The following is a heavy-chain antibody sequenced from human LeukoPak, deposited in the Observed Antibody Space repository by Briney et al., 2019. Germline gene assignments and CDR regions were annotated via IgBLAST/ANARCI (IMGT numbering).Heavy chain of an antibody. CDR1: GGTFSSYT. CDR3: ARAESGDLFDY. Sequence: SVKVSCKASGGTFSSYTISWVRQAPGQGLEWMGRIIPILGIANYAQKFQGRVTITRNTSISTAYMELSSLRSEDTAVYYCARAESGDLFDYWGQGTLVTVSS. D-gene: IGHD4-17*01. CDR2: IIPILGIA. V-gene: IGHV1-69*02. J-gene: IGHJ4*02.